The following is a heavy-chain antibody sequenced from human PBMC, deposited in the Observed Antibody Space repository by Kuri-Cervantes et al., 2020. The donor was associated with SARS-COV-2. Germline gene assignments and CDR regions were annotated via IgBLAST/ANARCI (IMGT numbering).Heavy chain of an antibody. D-gene: IGHD3-22*01. CDR3: ARDRPEVVPLYYFNS. J-gene: IGHJ4*02. CDR1: GFTFSSYG. CDR2: IWYDGSNK. Sequence: GESLKISCAASGFTFSSYGMHWVRRAPGKGLEWVAVIWYDGSNKYYADSVKGRFTISRDNSKNTLYLQMNSLRAEDTAVYYCARDRPEVVPLYYFNSWGQGTLVTVSS. V-gene: IGHV3-33*01.